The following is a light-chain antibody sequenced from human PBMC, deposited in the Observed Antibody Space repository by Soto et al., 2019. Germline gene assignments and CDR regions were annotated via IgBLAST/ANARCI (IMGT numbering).Light chain of an antibody. J-gene: IGLJ2*01. CDR3: ATWDRSLSAGV. V-gene: IGLV1-51*01. Sequence: QSVLTKPPSVSAAPGQKVTISCSGSSSNIGNNYVSWYQQFPEAAPKLLIYDNDKRPSGIPDRFSGSKSGTSATLGITGLQTGDEADYYCATWDRSLSAGVFGGGTKVTVL. CDR2: DND. CDR1: SSNIGNNY.